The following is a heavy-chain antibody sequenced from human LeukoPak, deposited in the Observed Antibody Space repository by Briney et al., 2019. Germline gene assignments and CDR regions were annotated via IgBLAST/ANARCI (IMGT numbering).Heavy chain of an antibody. CDR1: GFTFSSYS. Sequence: GGSLRLSCAASGFTFSSYSINWVRQAPGKGLEWVSSISSTSSYIYYIDSVKGRFTISRDNAKNSLYLQMNSLRAEDTAVYYCARMRDDNFDYWGQGTLVTVSS. J-gene: IGHJ4*02. CDR2: ISSTSSYI. D-gene: IGHD5-24*01. CDR3: ARMRDDNFDY. V-gene: IGHV3-21*01.